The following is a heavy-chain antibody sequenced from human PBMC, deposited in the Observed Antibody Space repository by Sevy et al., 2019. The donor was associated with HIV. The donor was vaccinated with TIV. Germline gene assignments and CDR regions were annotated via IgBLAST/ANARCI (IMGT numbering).Heavy chain of an antibody. J-gene: IGHJ4*02. V-gene: IGHV3-9*01. CDR3: AKVMGDYYDSNYFDY. CDR1: AFTFDDYA. Sequence: GGSLRLSCAASAFTFDDYAMHWVRQAPGKGLEWVSGISWNSGSIGYADSVKGRFTISRDNAKNSLYLQMNSLRAEDTALYYCAKVMGDYYDSNYFDYWGQGTLVTVSS. CDR2: ISWNSGSI. D-gene: IGHD3-22*01.